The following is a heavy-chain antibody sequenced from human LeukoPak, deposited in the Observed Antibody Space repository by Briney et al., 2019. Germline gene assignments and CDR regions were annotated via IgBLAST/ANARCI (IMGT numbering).Heavy chain of an antibody. CDR3: AHEEPAVAGFDY. Sequence: SGPTLFKPTQTLTLTCTFSGFSLSTSGVGVGWIRQPPGKALEWLALIYWDDDKRYSPSLKSRLTITKDTSKNQVVLTMTNMDPVDTATYYCAHEEPAVAGFDYWGQGTLVTVSS. CDR1: GFSLSTSGVG. CDR2: IYWDDDK. V-gene: IGHV2-5*02. J-gene: IGHJ4*02. D-gene: IGHD6-19*01.